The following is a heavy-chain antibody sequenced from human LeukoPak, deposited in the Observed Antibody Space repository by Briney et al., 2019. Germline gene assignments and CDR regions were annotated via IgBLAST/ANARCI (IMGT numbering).Heavy chain of an antibody. D-gene: IGHD5-18*01. CDR1: GGTFSSYA. Sequence: SVKVSCKASGGTFSSYAISWVRQAPGQGLEWMGGIIPIFGTANYAQKFQGRVTITTDESTSTAYMELSSLRSEDTAVYYCARVTRGYSYGDFDYWGQGTLVTVSS. J-gene: IGHJ4*02. CDR3: ARVTRGYSYGDFDY. V-gene: IGHV1-69*05. CDR2: IIPIFGTA.